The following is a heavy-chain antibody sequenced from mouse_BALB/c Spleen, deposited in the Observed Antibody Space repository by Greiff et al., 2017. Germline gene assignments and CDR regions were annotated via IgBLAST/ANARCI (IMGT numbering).Heavy chain of an antibody. D-gene: IGHD2-2*01. CDR1: GFTFTDYY. CDR3: ARGGYSYAMDY. Sequence: EVKLMESGGGLVQPGGSLRLSCATSGFTFTDYYMSWVRQPPGKALEWLGFIRNKANGYTTEYSASVKGRFTISRDNSQSILYLQMNTLRAEDSATYYCARGGYSYAMDYWGQGTSVTVSS. V-gene: IGHV7-3*02. J-gene: IGHJ4*01. CDR2: IRNKANGYTT.